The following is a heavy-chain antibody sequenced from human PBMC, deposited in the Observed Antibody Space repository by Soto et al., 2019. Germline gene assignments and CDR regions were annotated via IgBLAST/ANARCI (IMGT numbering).Heavy chain of an antibody. J-gene: IGHJ4*02. CDR3: ATMGTPATGIYFFDY. D-gene: IGHD2-15*01. CDR1: GGSFGDSF. CDR2: INHSGST. Sequence: SETLSLTCALSGGSFGDSFWSWIRQPPGKGLEWIGEINHSGSTNYNPSLKSRVTMSVDTSKNQLSLKLSSVTAADTGVYYCATMGTPATGIYFFDYWGQGSLVTVSS. V-gene: IGHV4-34*01.